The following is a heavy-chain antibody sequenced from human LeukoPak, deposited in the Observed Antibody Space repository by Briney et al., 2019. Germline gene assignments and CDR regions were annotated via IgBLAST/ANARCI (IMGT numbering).Heavy chain of an antibody. V-gene: IGHV3-23*01. CDR1: GFTFSAYA. CDR3: AKDPPGRHNLLLTILDE. Sequence: GGSLRLSCTGSGFTFSAYALSWVRQAPGKGLEWVSAISGSGDTYYADSVKGRFTISRDNSKKTLYLQMNSLGAEDSAVYYCAKDPPGRHNLLLTILDEWGQGTLVTVSS. J-gene: IGHJ4*02. D-gene: IGHD2-15*01. CDR2: ISGSGDT.